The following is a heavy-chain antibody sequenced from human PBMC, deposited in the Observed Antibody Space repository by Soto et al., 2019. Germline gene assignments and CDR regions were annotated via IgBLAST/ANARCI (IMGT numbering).Heavy chain of an antibody. J-gene: IGHJ6*02. D-gene: IGHD1-26*01. CDR2: INAGNGNT. CDR3: ARGSGGYLYYYYGMDV. Sequence: QVQLVQSGAEVKKPGASVKVSCKASGYTFTSYAMHWVRQAPGQRLEWMGWINAGNGNTKYSQKFQGRVTITRDTSASTAYLELSSLRSEDTAVYYCARGSGGYLYYYYGMDVWGQGTTVTVSS. V-gene: IGHV1-3*01. CDR1: GYTFTSYA.